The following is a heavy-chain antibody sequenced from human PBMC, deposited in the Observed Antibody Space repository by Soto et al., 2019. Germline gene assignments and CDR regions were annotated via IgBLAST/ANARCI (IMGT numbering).Heavy chain of an antibody. CDR2: IWYDGSNK. Sequence: GGSLRLSCAASGFTFSSYGMHWVRQAPGKGLEWVAVIWYDGSNKYYADSVKGRFTISRDNSKNTLYLQMNSLRAEDTAVYYCARDGPYSSSWYLVGYFDYWGQGTLVTVSS. V-gene: IGHV3-33*01. CDR3: ARDGPYSSSWYLVGYFDY. D-gene: IGHD6-13*01. J-gene: IGHJ4*02. CDR1: GFTFSSYG.